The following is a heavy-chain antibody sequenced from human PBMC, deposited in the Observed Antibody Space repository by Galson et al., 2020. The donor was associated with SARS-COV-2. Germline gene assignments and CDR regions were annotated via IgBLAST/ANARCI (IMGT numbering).Heavy chain of an antibody. V-gene: IGHV3-33*01. Sequence: GGSLRLSCAASGFTFSSYGMHWVRQAPGKGLEWVAVIWYDGSNKYYADSVKGRFTISRDNSKNTLYLQMNSLRAEDTAVYYCARDRLGVGYYYMDVWGKGTTVTISS. D-gene: IGHD3-16*01. CDR2: IWYDGSNK. J-gene: IGHJ6*03. CDR3: ARDRLGVGYYYMDV. CDR1: GFTFSSYG.